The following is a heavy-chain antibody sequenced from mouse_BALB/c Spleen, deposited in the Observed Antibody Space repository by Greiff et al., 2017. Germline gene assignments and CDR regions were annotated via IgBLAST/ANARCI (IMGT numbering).Heavy chain of an antibody. J-gene: IGHJ2*01. CDR1: GFTFSSYT. V-gene: IGHV5-12-2*01. Sequence: EVQRVESGGGLVQPGGSLKLSCAASGFTFSSYTMSWVRQTPEKRLEWVAYISNGGGSTYYPDTVKGRFTISRDNAKNTLYLQMSSLKSEDTAMYYCARGDGYFDYWGQGTTLTVSS. D-gene: IGHD2-3*01. CDR3: ARGDGYFDY. CDR2: ISNGGGST.